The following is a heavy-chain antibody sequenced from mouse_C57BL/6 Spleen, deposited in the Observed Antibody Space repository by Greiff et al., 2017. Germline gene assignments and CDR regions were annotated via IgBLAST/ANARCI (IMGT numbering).Heavy chain of an antibody. CDR2: INPNYGTT. Sequence: EVKLMESGPELVKPGASVKISCKASGYSFTDYNMNWVKQSNGKSLEWIGVINPNYGTTSYNQKFKGKATLTVDQSSSPAYMQLNSLTSEDSAVYYCARLIVAYYYAMDYWGQGTSVTVSS. J-gene: IGHJ4*01. V-gene: IGHV1-39*01. D-gene: IGHD1-1*01. CDR3: ARLIVAYYYAMDY. CDR1: GYSFTDYN.